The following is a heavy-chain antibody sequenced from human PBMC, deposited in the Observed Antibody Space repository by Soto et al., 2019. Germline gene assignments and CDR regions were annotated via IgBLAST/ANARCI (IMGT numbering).Heavy chain of an antibody. CDR3: ARELGGSLRGNDAFDI. CDR2: ISSSSSYI. J-gene: IGHJ3*02. Sequence: EVQLVESGGGLVKPGGSLRLSCAASGFTFSSYSVNWVRQAPGKGLEWVSSISSSSSYIYYAGSVKGRFTISRDNAKNSLYLQMNSLRAEDTAVYYCARELGGSLRGNDAFDIWGQGTMVTVSS. D-gene: IGHD4-17*01. CDR1: GFTFSSYS. V-gene: IGHV3-21*01.